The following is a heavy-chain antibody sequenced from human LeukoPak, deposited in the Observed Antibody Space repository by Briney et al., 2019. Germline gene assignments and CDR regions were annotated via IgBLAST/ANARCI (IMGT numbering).Heavy chain of an antibody. V-gene: IGHV4-59*08. CDR3: ARLAAGTWSYDY. J-gene: IGHJ4*02. CDR2: IYYSGST. D-gene: IGHD6-25*01. Sequence: PSETLSLTCAVYGGSFSGYYWSWIRQPPGKGLEWIGYIYYSGSTNYNPSLKSRVTMSIDTSNNQFSLRMSSVTAADTAIYYCARLAAGTWSYDYWGQGSLVTVSS. CDR1: GGSFSGYY.